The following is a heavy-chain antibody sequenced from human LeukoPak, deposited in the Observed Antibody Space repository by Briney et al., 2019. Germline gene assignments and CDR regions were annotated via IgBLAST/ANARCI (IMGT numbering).Heavy chain of an antibody. V-gene: IGHV1-18*01. J-gene: IGHJ3*02. Sequence: ASVKVSCKASGYTFTSYGISWVRQAPGQGLEWMGGISAYNGNTNYAQKLQGRVTMTTDTSTSTAYMELRSLRSDDTAVYYCARDSTMIVVVITTNDAFDIWGQGTMVTVSS. D-gene: IGHD3-22*01. CDR3: ARDSTMIVVVITTNDAFDI. CDR2: ISAYNGNT. CDR1: GYTFTSYG.